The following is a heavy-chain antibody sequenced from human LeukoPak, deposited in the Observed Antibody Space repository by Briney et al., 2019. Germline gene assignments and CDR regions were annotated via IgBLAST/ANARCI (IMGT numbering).Heavy chain of an antibody. CDR3: ARGGYFDWLLGY. Sequence: GGSLRLSCAASGFTFSSYAMHWVRQAPGKGLEWVAVISYDGSNKYYADSVKGRFTISRDNSKNTLYLQMNSLRAEDTAVYYCARGGYFDWLLGYWGQGTLVTVSS. CDR2: ISYDGSNK. V-gene: IGHV3-30*04. J-gene: IGHJ4*02. D-gene: IGHD3-9*01. CDR1: GFTFSSYA.